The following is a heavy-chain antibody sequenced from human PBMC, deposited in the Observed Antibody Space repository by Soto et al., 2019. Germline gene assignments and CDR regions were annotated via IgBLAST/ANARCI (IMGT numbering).Heavy chain of an antibody. D-gene: IGHD2-15*01. Sequence: PSETLSLTCAVSGGSISSGGYSWSWIRQPPGKGLEWIGYIYHSGSTYYNPSLKSRVTISVDRSKNQFSLKLSSVTAADTAVYYWARAPPDCSGGSCYSGESYGMDVWGQGTTVTVSS. V-gene: IGHV4-30-2*01. CDR1: GGSISSGGYS. CDR2: IYHSGST. J-gene: IGHJ6*02. CDR3: ARAPPDCSGGSCYSGESYGMDV.